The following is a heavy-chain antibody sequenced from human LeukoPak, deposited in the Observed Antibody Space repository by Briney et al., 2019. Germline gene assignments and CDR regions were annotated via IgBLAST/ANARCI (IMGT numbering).Heavy chain of an antibody. V-gene: IGHV3-23*01. CDR3: AKGSGIAAAGVYFDY. CDR1: GFTFSSYA. J-gene: IGHJ4*02. Sequence: PGGSLRLSXAASGFTFSSYAMSWVRQAPGKGLEWLSAISGSGGSTYYADSVKGRFTISRDNSKNTLYLQMNSLRAEDTAVYYCAKGSGIAAAGVYFDYWGQGTLVTVSS. CDR2: ISGSGGST. D-gene: IGHD6-13*01.